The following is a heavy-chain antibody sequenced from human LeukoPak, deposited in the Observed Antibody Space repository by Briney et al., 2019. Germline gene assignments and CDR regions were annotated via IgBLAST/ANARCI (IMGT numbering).Heavy chain of an antibody. CDR1: GFTFDDYA. V-gene: IGHV3-49*03. D-gene: IGHD3-3*01. Sequence: GGSLRLSCTASGFTFDDYAMSWFRQAPGKGLEWVGFIRSKAYSGTTEYAASVKGRFTISRDDSKSIAYLQMNGLKTEDTAVYYCTRARYYDFWSGYYMDVWGKGTTVTVSS. J-gene: IGHJ6*03. CDR3: TRARYYDFWSGYYMDV. CDR2: IRSKAYSGTT.